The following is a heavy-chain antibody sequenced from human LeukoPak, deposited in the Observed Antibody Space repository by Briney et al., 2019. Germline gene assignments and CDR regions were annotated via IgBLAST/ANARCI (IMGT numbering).Heavy chain of an antibody. CDR3: ARGRPVVVPAAIYYYYYMDV. J-gene: IGHJ6*03. Sequence: SVKVSCKASGGTFSSYAISWVRLAPGQGLEWMGGIIPIFGTANYAQKFQGRVTITTDESTSTAYMELSSLRSEDTAVYYCARGRPVVVPAAIYYYYYMDVWGKGTTVTVSS. CDR2: IIPIFGTA. D-gene: IGHD2-2*01. CDR1: GGTFSSYA. V-gene: IGHV1-69*05.